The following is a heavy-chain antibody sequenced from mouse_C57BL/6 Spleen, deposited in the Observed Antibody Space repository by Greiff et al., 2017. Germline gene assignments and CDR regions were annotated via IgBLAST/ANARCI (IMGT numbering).Heavy chain of an antibody. D-gene: IGHD2-4*01. CDR2: IYPGGGYT. CDR1: GYTFTNYW. Sequence: QVQLKQSGAELVRPGTSVKMSCKASGYTFTNYWIGWAKQRPGHGLEWIGDIYPGGGYTNYNEKFKGKATLTADKSSSTAYMQFSSLTSEDSAIYYCAREKDYGPFAYWGQGTLVTVSA. V-gene: IGHV1-63*01. CDR3: AREKDYGPFAY. J-gene: IGHJ3*01.